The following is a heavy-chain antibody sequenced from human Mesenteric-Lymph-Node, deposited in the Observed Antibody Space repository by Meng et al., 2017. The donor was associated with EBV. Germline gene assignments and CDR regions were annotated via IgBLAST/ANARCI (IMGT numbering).Heavy chain of an antibody. D-gene: IGHD6-13*01. Sequence: QGQLEARGPGLVKPSGTRSLTCAVSGGSISSSNWWSWVRQPPGKGLEWIGEIYHSGSTNYNPSLKSRVTISVDTSNNQFSLTLSSVTAADTAVYYCAGRRVASSWADYWGQGTLVTVSS. CDR2: IYHSGST. CDR3: AGRRVASSWADY. V-gene: IGHV4-4*02. CDR1: GGSISSSNW. J-gene: IGHJ4*02.